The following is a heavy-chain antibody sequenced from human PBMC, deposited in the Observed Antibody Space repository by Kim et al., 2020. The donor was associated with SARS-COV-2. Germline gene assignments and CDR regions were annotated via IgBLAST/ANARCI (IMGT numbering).Heavy chain of an antibody. CDR1: GFSFSDHY. Sequence: GGSLRLSCAASGFSFSDHYMAWIRQAPGRGLEWVSYISKGADAMYYADSVKGRFIISRDNAKNSLSLEMKSLRDEDTAVYYCARALGSAGSRRRTFDYWGQGILATVSS. CDR3: ARALGSAGSRRRTFDY. D-gene: IGHD3-10*01. CDR2: ISKGADAM. V-gene: IGHV3-11*01. J-gene: IGHJ4*02.